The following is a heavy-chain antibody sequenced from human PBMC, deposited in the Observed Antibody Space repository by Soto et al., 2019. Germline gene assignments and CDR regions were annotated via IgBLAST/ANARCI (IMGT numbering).Heavy chain of an antibody. D-gene: IGHD6-13*01. CDR3: VRRHVSATGIDWFDP. V-gene: IGHV1-3*01. CDR2: INAANGDT. Sequence: ASVKVSCKASGYTFTSYGIHWVRQAPGQRLEWMGWINAANGDTKYSPKFQGRVTITRDTSASTAYMELSSLRSEDTAVYYCVRRHVSATGIDWFDPWGQGTPVTVSS. J-gene: IGHJ5*02. CDR1: GYTFTSYG.